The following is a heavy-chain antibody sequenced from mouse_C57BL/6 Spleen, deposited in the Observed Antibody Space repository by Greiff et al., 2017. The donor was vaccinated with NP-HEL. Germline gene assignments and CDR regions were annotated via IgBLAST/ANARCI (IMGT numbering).Heavy chain of an antibody. V-gene: IGHV1-18*01. CDR2: INPNNGGT. CDR1: GYTFTDYN. D-gene: IGHD1-1*01. Sequence: EVQLQQSGPELVKPGASVKIPCKASGYTFTDYNMDWVKQSHGKSLEWIGDINPNNGGTIYNQQRKGKATLTVDKSSSTAYMEIRSLTSEDPAVYYCASQQYGSSDDYFDNWGQGTTLTVAS. J-gene: IGHJ2*01. CDR3: ASQQYGSSDDYFDN.